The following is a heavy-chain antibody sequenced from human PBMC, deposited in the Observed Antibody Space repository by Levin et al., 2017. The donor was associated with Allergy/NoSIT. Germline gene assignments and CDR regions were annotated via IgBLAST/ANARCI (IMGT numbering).Heavy chain of an antibody. D-gene: IGHD2-21*01. CDR1: GFTFGDYA. V-gene: IGHV3-49*03. CDR2: IRSKAYGGTT. CDR3: TTSAYCGGDCYDY. Sequence: GGSLRLSCTASGFTFGDYAMSWFRQAPGKGLEWVGFIRSKAYGGTTEYAASVKGRFTISRDDSKSIAYLQMNSLKTEDTAVYYCTTSAYCGGDCYDYWGQGTLVTVSS. J-gene: IGHJ4*02.